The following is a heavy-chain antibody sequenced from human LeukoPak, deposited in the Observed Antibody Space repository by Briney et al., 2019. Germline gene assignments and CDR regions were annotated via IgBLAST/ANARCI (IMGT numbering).Heavy chain of an antibody. V-gene: IGHV1-58*01. Sequence: TSVKVSFKASGFTFTSSAVQWVRQARGQRLEWIGWIVVGSGNTNYAQKFQERVTITRDMSTSTAYMELSSLRSEDTAVYYCAAGKVSYYFDYWGQGTLVTVSS. CDR3: AAGKVSYYFDY. CDR2: IVVGSGNT. CDR1: GFTFTSSA. D-gene: IGHD6-6*01. J-gene: IGHJ4*02.